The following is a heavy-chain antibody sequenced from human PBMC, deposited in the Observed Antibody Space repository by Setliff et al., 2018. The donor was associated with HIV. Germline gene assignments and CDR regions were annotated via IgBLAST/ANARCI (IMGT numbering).Heavy chain of an antibody. CDR3: ARAPYYDFWSGYFSLTNLHVFDI. D-gene: IGHD3-3*01. V-gene: IGHV4-61*09. CDR2: IYTSGST. J-gene: IGHJ3*02. CDR1: GGSINSGSYY. Sequence: SETLSLTCTVSGGSINSGSYYWSWIRQPAGKGLEWIGHIYTSGSTNYNPSLKSRVTISIDTSKNQFSLKLTSVTAADTAVYYCARAPYYDFWSGYFSLTNLHVFDIWGQGTMVTVSS.